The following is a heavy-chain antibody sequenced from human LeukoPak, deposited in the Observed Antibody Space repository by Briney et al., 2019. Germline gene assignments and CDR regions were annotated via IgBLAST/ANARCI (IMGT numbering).Heavy chain of an antibody. J-gene: IGHJ4*02. CDR2: FYYSGST. CDR3: AGYSSSWFFDY. D-gene: IGHD6-13*01. V-gene: IGHV4-59*08. Sequence: SETLSLTCIVSGGSISGYYWNWIRQPPGKGLEWIGYFYYSGSTNYNPSLRSRVTMSVDTSKNQFSLKLSSVIAADTAVYYCAGYSSSWFFDYWGQGTLVTVSS. CDR1: GGSISGYY.